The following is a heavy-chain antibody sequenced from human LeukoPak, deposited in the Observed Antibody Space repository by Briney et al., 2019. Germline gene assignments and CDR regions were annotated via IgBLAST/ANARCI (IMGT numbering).Heavy chain of an antibody. V-gene: IGHV4-31*03. CDR1: GGSISSGGYY. D-gene: IGHD4-11*01. Sequence: SETLSLTCTVSGGSISSGGYYWSWIRQHPGKGLEWIGYIYYSGSTYYNPSLKSRVTISVDTSNNQFSLKLSSVTAADTAVYYCARRVRSHTTSGAAFDIWGQGTTVTVSS. J-gene: IGHJ3*02. CDR2: IYYSGST. CDR3: ARRVRSHTTSGAAFDI.